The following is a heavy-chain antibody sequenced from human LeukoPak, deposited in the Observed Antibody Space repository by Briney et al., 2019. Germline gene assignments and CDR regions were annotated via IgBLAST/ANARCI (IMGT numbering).Heavy chain of an antibody. CDR2: FDSEDGET. D-gene: IGHD2-2*01. CDR1: GYTLTELS. CDR3: ASGDIVVVPAAKAYYYYYMDV. Sequence: ASVKVPCKVSGYTLTELSMHWVRQAPGKGLEWMGGFDSEDGETIYAQKFQGRVTMTEDTSTDTAYMELSSLRSEDTAVYYCASGDIVVVPAAKAYYYYYMDVWGKGTTVTVSS. V-gene: IGHV1-24*01. J-gene: IGHJ6*03.